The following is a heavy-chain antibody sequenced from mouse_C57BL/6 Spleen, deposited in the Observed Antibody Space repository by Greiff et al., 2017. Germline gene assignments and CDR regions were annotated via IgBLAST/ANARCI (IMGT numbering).Heavy chain of an antibody. CDR2: IDPSDSYT. V-gene: IGHV1-59*01. CDR3: AILLDFDY. Sequence: QVHVKQPGAELVRPGTSVKLSCKASGYTFTSYWMHWVKQRPGQGLEWIGVIDPSDSYTNYNQKFKGKATLTVDTSSSTAYLQLSILTSEDSAVYYCAILLDFDYWGQGTPLTVSS. J-gene: IGHJ2*01. D-gene: IGHD1-1*01. CDR1: GYTFTSYW.